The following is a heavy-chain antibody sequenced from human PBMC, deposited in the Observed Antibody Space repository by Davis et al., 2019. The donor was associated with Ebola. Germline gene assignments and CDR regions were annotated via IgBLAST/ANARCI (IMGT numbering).Heavy chain of an antibody. D-gene: IGHD2-8*01. CDR1: GDSISNYY. CDR2: VYSSGST. J-gene: IGHJ4*02. CDR3: ARSGPGMV. Sequence: SETLSLTCSVSGDSISNYYWTWIRQPAGKGLEWIGRVYSSGSTYYNPSLKSRVTISVDTSRNQFSLKLNSVTAADTAVYYCARSGPGMVWGPGTLVTVSS. V-gene: IGHV4-4*07.